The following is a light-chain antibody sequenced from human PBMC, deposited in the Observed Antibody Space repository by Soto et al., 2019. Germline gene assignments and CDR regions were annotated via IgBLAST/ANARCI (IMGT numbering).Light chain of an antibody. V-gene: IGKV1-39*01. CDR2: AAS. CDR3: QQSYSTLPFT. CDR1: QSISSY. Sequence: DIQMTQSPSSLSASVGDRVTITCRASQSISSYLNWYQQKPGKAPKLLIYAASSLQSGVPSRFIGSGSGTDFTLTISSLQPADFATYYCQQSYSTLPFTFGPGTKVDIK. J-gene: IGKJ3*01.